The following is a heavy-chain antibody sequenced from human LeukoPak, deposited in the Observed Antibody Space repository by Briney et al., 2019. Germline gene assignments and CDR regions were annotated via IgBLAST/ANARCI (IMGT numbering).Heavy chain of an antibody. Sequence: ASVKVSCKASGYTFTGYYIHWVRQAPGQGLEWMEWIDPNSGGTIYAQNFQGRVTMTRDTSISTAYMELSRLRTDDTAVYFCARDRAGTTVDYWGQGTLVTVSS. V-gene: IGHV1-2*02. CDR3: ARDRAGTTVDY. CDR2: IDPNSGGT. D-gene: IGHD1-7*01. J-gene: IGHJ4*02. CDR1: GYTFTGYY.